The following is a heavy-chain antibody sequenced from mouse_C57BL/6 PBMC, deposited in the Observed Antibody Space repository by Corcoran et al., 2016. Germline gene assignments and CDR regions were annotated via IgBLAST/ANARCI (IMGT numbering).Heavy chain of an antibody. CDR1: GYTFTGYW. Sequence: QVKLQKSGAELMRPGASVKLSCKATGYTFTGYWLEWVKQRPGHGLEWIGEIVPGSGSTNYNENFKGKATFTADTSSNTAYMKLSSLTTEDYAIYYWSREGTTVVDAMDYLGQGTSVTVSS. J-gene: IGHJ4*01. V-gene: IGHV1-9*01. D-gene: IGHD1-1*01. CDR2: IVPGSGST. CDR3: SREGTTVVDAMDY.